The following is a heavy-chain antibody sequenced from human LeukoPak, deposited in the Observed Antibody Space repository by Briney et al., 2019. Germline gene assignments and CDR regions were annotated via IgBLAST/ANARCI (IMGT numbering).Heavy chain of an antibody. D-gene: IGHD2-15*01. Sequence: GGSLRLSCAASGFTFSSFAMSWVRQAPGKGLEWVSAISGRDGSTYYADSVKGRFTISRDNSKNTLYLQMNSLRAEDTAVFYCAESGLNRFDYWGQGTLVTVSS. J-gene: IGHJ4*02. CDR1: GFTFSSFA. V-gene: IGHV3-23*01. CDR2: ISGRDGST. CDR3: AESGLNRFDY.